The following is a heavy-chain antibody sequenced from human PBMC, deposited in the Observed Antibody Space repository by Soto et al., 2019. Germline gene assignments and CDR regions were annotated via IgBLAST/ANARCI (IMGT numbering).Heavy chain of an antibody. V-gene: IGHV1-69*06. J-gene: IGHJ6*02. D-gene: IGHD5-12*01. CDR2: IIPIFGTA. Sequence: RASVKVSCKASGGTFSSYAISWVRQAPGQGLEWMGGIIPIFGTANYAQKFQGRVTITADKSTSTAYMELSSLRSEDTAVYYCASSGYDYVTGYYYYGMDVWGQGTTVTVSS. CDR3: ASSGYDYVTGYYYYGMDV. CDR1: GGTFSSYA.